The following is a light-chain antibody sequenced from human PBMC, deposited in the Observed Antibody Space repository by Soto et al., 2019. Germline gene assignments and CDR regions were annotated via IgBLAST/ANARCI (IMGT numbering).Light chain of an antibody. CDR1: QSVSNY. J-gene: IGKJ4*01. CDR3: QQRSIWVT. CDR2: DAS. Sequence: EIVLTQSPATLSLFPGERATLSCRTSQSVSNYLAWFQQKPGQAPRLLIYDASNRATGIPAGFTGSGSGTDFTLTISSLEVEDSAVYYCQQRSIWVTFGGGTKVQIK. V-gene: IGKV3-11*01.